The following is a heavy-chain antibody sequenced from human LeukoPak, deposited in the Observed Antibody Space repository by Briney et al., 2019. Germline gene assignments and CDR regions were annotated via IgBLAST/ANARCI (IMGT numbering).Heavy chain of an antibody. Sequence: SETLSLTCTVSGGSISSYYWSWIRQPPGKGLEWIGYIYYSGSTYYNPSLKSRVTIPVDTSKNQFSLKLSSVTAADTAVYYCARRSGYCSSTSCLYYFDYWGQGTLVTVSS. CDR1: GGSISSYY. D-gene: IGHD2-2*03. J-gene: IGHJ4*02. V-gene: IGHV4-59*08. CDR2: IYYSGST. CDR3: ARRSGYCSSTSCLYYFDY.